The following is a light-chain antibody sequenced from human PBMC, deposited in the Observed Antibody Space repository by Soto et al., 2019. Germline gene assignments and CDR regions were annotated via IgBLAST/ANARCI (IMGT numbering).Light chain of an antibody. J-gene: IGLJ1*01. CDR3: SSFTTTYFYV. V-gene: IGLV2-14*01. CDR2: GVY. Sequence: QSVLTQPPSASGSPGHSVTLSCTGTSSDVGGYNYVSWYQQHPGKAPKLIIYGVYHRPSGVSTRFSASKSAYTASLTISGLQAEDEADYYCSSFTTTYFYVFGPGTKVTVL. CDR1: SSDVGGYNY.